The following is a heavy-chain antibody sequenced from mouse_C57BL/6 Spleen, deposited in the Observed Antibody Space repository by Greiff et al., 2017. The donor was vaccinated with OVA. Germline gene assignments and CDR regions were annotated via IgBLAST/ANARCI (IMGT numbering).Heavy chain of an antibody. J-gene: IGHJ3*01. CDR2: IDPETGGT. Sequence: VQLQQSGAELVRPGASVTLSCKASGYTFTDYEMHWVKQTPVHGLEWIGAIDPETGGTAYNQKFKGKAILTADKSSSTAYMELRSLTSEDSAVYYCTSRMGTVPWFAYWGQGTLVTVSA. V-gene: IGHV1-15*01. D-gene: IGHD2-3*01. CDR1: GYTFTDYE. CDR3: TSRMGTVPWFAY.